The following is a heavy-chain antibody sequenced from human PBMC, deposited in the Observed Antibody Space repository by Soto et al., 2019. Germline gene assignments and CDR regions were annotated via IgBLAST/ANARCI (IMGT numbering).Heavy chain of an antibody. Sequence: ILSLTCTVSGGSISSYYWSWIRQPPGKGLEWIGYIYYSGSTNYNPSLKSRVTISVDTSKNQFSLKLSSVTAADTAVYYCARGTPVLRYFDWSAGFDIWGQGTMVT. D-gene: IGHD3-9*01. CDR2: IYYSGST. CDR1: GGSISSYY. V-gene: IGHV4-59*01. J-gene: IGHJ3*02. CDR3: ARGTPVLRYFDWSAGFDI.